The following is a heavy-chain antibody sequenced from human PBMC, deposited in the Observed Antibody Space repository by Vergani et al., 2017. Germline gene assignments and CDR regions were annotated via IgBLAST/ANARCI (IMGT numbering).Heavy chain of an antibody. V-gene: IGHV3-48*01. CDR1: GFTFSSYS. D-gene: IGHD2-8*02. J-gene: IGHJ6*03. CDR3: ARDRGDWRYSRYFYNYYMDV. Sequence: EVQMVESGGGLVQPGGSLRLSCAASGFTFSSYSMNWVRQAPGKGLEWISYISTTSDTIYYADSVRGRFTISRDNSKSTLFLQMNSLRVEDMAVYYCARDRGDWRYSRYFYNYYMDVWGKGTTVTVSS. CDR2: ISTTSDTI.